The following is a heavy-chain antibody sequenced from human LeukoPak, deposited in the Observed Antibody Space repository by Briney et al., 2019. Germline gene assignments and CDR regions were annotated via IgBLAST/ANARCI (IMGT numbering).Heavy chain of an antibody. CDR2: ISGRSSSI. CDR3: VRDLTSANWFDP. CDR1: GFTFSSYS. J-gene: IGHJ5*02. V-gene: IGHV3-21*01. Sequence: GGSLRLSCAASGFTFSSYSMNWVRQAPGKGLEWVSSISGRSSSIYCADSVKGRFTISRDNAKNSLYLQMNSLRAEDTAVYYCVRDLTSANWFDPWGQGTLVTVSS.